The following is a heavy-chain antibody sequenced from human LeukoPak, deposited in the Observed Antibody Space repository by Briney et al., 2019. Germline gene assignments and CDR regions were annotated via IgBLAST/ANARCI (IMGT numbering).Heavy chain of an antibody. J-gene: IGHJ4*02. CDR1: GFTFSSYA. D-gene: IGHD3-22*01. CDR2: ISYDGSDK. CDR3: ARDIYYYDSSGYYFPGGSDY. V-gene: IGHV3-30*04. Sequence: GGSLRLSCAASGFTFSSYAMYWVRQAPGKGLEWVAVISYDGSDKFYADSVKGRFTISRDSSKNTLYLQMNSLRAEDTAVYYCARDIYYYDSSGYYFPGGSDYWGQGTLVTVSS.